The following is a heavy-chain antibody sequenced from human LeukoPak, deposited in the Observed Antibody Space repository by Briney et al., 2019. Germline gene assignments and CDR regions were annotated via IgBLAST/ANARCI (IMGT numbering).Heavy chain of an antibody. CDR3: ARILVYGSGAEAFDY. V-gene: IGHV3-53*01. CDR2: IYSGGDT. CDR1: GFTVSSNY. D-gene: IGHD3-10*01. Sequence: GGSLRLSCAASGFTVSSNYMSWVRQAPGKGLEWVSVIYSGGDTYYVDSVKGRFTISRDNSKNTLYLQMNRLRAEDTAVYYCARILVYGSGAEAFDYWGQGTLVTVSS. J-gene: IGHJ4*02.